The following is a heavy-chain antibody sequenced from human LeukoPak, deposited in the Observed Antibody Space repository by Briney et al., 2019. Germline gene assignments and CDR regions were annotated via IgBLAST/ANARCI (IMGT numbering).Heavy chain of an antibody. Sequence: ASVKVSCKASGGTFSSYAISWVRQAPGQGLEWMGGIIPIFGTANYAQKFQGRVTIAADESTSAAYMELSSLRSEDTAVYYCAGEATYASYNWFDPWGQGTLVTVSS. CDR3: AGEATYASYNWFDP. D-gene: IGHD2-8*01. J-gene: IGHJ5*02. CDR1: GGTFSSYA. CDR2: IIPIFGTA. V-gene: IGHV1-69*01.